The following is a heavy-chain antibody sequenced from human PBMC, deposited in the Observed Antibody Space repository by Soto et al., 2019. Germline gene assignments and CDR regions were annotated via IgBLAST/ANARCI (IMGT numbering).Heavy chain of an antibody. CDR1: GFTISSYA. D-gene: IGHD3-10*01. J-gene: IGHJ6*03. Sequence: PGGSMRLSCTAAGFTISSYAMSWVRQATGEGLEWVSAISGSGGSAYYADSVKGRFTISRDNSKNTLYLQMNSLRAEDTAVYYCAKNLWFGELLSDYMDVWGKGTTVTVSS. V-gene: IGHV3-23*01. CDR2: ISGSGGSA. CDR3: AKNLWFGELLSDYMDV.